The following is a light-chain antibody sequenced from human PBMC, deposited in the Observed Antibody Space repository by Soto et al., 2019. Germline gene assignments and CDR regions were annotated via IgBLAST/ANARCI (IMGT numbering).Light chain of an antibody. CDR2: EVS. CDR1: STDVGGYNY. CDR3: SSHTSSRTFV. Sequence: QSVLAQPASVSGSPGQSITISCTGSSTDVGGYNYVSWYQQHPGKAPKLMISEVSKQPSGVSDRFSGSKSGNTASLTISGLQAEDEADYYCSSHTSSRTFVFGTGTKVTVL. J-gene: IGLJ1*01. V-gene: IGLV2-14*01.